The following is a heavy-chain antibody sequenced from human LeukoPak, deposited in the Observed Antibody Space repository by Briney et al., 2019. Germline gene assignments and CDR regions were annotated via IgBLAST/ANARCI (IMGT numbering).Heavy chain of an antibody. V-gene: IGHV4-39*07. D-gene: IGHD6-19*01. CDR1: GGSISSSSYY. CDR3: ARDLGAVAGFGY. J-gene: IGHJ4*02. CDR2: IYYSGST. Sequence: LETLSLTCTVSGGSISSSSYYWGWIRQPPGKGLEWIGSIYYSGSTYYNPSLKSRVTISVDTSKNQFSLKLSSVTAADTAVYYCARDLGAVAGFGYWGQGTLVTVSS.